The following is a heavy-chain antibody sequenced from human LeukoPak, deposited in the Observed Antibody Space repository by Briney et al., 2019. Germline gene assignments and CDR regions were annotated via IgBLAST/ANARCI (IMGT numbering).Heavy chain of an antibody. V-gene: IGHV4-61*01. Sequence: SETLSLTCTVSGGSVSSGSYYWSWIRQPPGKGLEWIGYIYYSGSTNYSPSLKSRVTISVDTSKNQFSLKLSSVTAADTAVYYCARDKTNWFDPWSQGTLVTVSS. CDR2: IYYSGST. J-gene: IGHJ5*02. CDR1: GGSVSSGSYY. CDR3: ARDKTNWFDP.